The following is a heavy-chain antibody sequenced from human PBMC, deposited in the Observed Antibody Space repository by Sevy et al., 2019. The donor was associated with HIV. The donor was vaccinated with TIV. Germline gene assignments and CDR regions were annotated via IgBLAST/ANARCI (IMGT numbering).Heavy chain of an antibody. Sequence: GGSLRLSCAASGFTFSSYWMSWVRQAPGKGLEWVANIKLDGSEKYYVDSVKGRFTISRDNAKNSLYLQMNSLRAEDTAVYYCARDCRITTCLWGMDVWGQGTTVTVS. V-gene: IGHV3-7*03. J-gene: IGHJ6*02. CDR2: IKLDGSEK. CDR3: ARDCRITTCLWGMDV. D-gene: IGHD2-2*01. CDR1: GFTFSSYW.